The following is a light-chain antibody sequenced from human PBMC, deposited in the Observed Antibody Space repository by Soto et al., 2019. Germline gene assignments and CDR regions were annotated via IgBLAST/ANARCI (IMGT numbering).Light chain of an antibody. J-gene: IGLJ1*01. V-gene: IGLV1-44*01. CDR3: AAWDDSLNGHYV. CDR1: SSNIGSNT. Sequence: QSVLTQPPSASGTPGQRVTISCSGSSSNIGSNTVSWYQQLPGTAPKLLIYSNNQRPSGVPDRFSGSKSGTSASLAISGLQSEDEADYYCAAWDDSLNGHYVFGTGTKLTFL. CDR2: SNN.